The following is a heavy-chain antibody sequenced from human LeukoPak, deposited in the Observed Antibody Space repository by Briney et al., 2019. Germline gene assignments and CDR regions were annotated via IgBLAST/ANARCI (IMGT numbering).Heavy chain of an antibody. Sequence: SETLSLTCTVTGGSISSYYWSWIRQPPGKGLEWIGYLYYSGSTNYNPSLKSRVTISVDTSKNQFSLKLSSVTAADTAVYYCARANYYGSGSYSSWFDPWGQGTLVTVSS. D-gene: IGHD3-10*01. V-gene: IGHV4-59*01. CDR3: ARANYYGSGSYSSWFDP. CDR2: LYYSGST. CDR1: GGSISSYY. J-gene: IGHJ5*02.